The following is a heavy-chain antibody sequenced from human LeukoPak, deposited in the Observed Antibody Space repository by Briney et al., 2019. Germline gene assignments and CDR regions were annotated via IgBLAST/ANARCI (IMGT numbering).Heavy chain of an antibody. CDR1: GYSFTNYW. CDR3: ARGRNGFNEGIDY. CDR2: IYPGDSDT. Sequence: ESLKISXXXXGYSFTNYWIGWLRQMPGRGLEWMGIIYPGDSDTRYSPSFQGQVTISADRSISTAYLQWSSLKASDTAMYYCARGRNGFNEGIDYWGQGTLVTVSS. D-gene: IGHD2-15*01. J-gene: IGHJ4*02. V-gene: IGHV5-51*01.